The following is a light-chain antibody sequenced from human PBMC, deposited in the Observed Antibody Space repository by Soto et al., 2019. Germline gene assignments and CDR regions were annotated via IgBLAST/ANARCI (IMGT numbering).Light chain of an antibody. Sequence: EIVMTQSPATLSVSPWERATLSCRASQSVSNNYLAWYQQKPGQAPRLLIYGASNRATGIPDRFSGSGSGTDFTLTISRLEPEDFAVYYCQQYGSSGTVGQGSKVDIK. CDR2: GAS. CDR3: QQYGSSGT. J-gene: IGKJ1*01. V-gene: IGKV3-20*01. CDR1: QSVSNNY.